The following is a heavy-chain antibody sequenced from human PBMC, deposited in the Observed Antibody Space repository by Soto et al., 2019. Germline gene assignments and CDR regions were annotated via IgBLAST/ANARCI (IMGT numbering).Heavy chain of an antibody. CDR3: AKVRHWLARLYGMDV. J-gene: IGHJ6*02. CDR2: ISGSGGST. D-gene: IGHD1-1*01. CDR1: GFTFRSYA. V-gene: IGHV3-23*01. Sequence: GGSLRLSCAASGFTFRSYAMSWVRQAPGKGLEWVSAISGSGGSTYYADSVKGRFTISRDNSKNTLYLQMNSLRAEDTAVYYCAKVRHWLARLYGMDVWGQGTTVTVSS.